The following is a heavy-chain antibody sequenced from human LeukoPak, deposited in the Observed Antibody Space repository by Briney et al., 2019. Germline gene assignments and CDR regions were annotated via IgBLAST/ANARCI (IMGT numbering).Heavy chain of an antibody. CDR1: GFTFDDYA. V-gene: IGHV3-9*01. CDR2: ISWNSGSI. D-gene: IGHD6-19*01. Sequence: GGSLRLSCAASGFTFDDYAMHWVRQAPGKGLEWVSGISWNSGSIGYADSVKGRYTISRDNAKNSLYLQMNSLRAEDTALYYCARDRGGWYGARDYWGQGTLVTVSS. J-gene: IGHJ4*02. CDR3: ARDRGGWYGARDY.